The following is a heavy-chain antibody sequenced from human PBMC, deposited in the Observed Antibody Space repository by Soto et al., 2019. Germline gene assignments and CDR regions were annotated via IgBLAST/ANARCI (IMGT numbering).Heavy chain of an antibody. CDR3: ARGTPVTFDY. Sequence: SETLSLTYTVSGGSTSSSLYQWVWIRQPPGKGLEWIGYIYHSGSTYYNPSLKSRVTISVDRSKNQFSLKLSSVTAADTAVYYCARGTPVTFDYWGQGTLVTVSS. D-gene: IGHD4-17*01. V-gene: IGHV4-39*07. CDR1: GGSTSSSLYQ. CDR2: IYHSGST. J-gene: IGHJ4*02.